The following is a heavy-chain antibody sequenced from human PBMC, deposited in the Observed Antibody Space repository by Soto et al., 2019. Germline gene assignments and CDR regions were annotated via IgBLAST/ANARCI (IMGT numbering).Heavy chain of an antibody. Sequence: ASVKVSCKASGYTFTSYAMHWVRQAPGQRLEWMGWINAGNGNTKYSQKFQGRVTITRDTSASTAYMELSSLRSEDTAVYYCARGGDTAMAIYYYYGMDVWGQGTTVTVSS. CDR3: ARGGDTAMAIYYYYGMDV. CDR1: GYTFTSYA. CDR2: INAGNGNT. J-gene: IGHJ6*02. V-gene: IGHV1-3*01. D-gene: IGHD5-18*01.